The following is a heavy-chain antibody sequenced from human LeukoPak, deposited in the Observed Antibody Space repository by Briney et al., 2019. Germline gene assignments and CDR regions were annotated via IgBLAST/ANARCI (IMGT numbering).Heavy chain of an antibody. Sequence: GGSLRLSCAASDFTVSNTYMSWVRQAPGKGLEWVANIKGDGSDNHYVDSVRGRFTISRDNAKNSLYLQMNSLRAEDTAVYYCARDLGYYRADYWGQGTLVTVSS. CDR3: ARDLGYYRADY. J-gene: IGHJ4*02. CDR1: DFTVSNTY. CDR2: IKGDGSDN. V-gene: IGHV3-7*04. D-gene: IGHD1-26*01.